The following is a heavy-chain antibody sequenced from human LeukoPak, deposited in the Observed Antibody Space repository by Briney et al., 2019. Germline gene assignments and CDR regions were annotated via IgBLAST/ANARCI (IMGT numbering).Heavy chain of an antibody. CDR1: NYTFTSYG. Sequence: ASVKVSCKASNYTFTSYGINWVRQAPGQGLEWMGWISIYSGNTNYAQKFQGRVTMTTDTSTNTAYMELRSLRSDDTAVYYCARDKFPSWGVPYYFDYWGQGTLVTVSS. CDR2: ISIYSGNT. J-gene: IGHJ4*02. V-gene: IGHV1-18*01. D-gene: IGHD3-16*01. CDR3: ARDKFPSWGVPYYFDY.